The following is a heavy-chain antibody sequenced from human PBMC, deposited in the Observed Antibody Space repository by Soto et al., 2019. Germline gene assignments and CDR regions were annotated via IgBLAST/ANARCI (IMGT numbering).Heavy chain of an antibody. J-gene: IGHJ4*02. CDR1: GDTISGSTYY. CDR3: ARSRYSGSYFLDY. CDR2: IHYSGSP. V-gene: IGHV4-39*01. D-gene: IGHD1-26*01. Sequence: SVLRSLTGPVSGDTISGSTYYWGWIRQSPGKGLEWIGNIHYSGSPYYKPSLKSRVTISVDTTKNQFSLKLSSVTAADTPVYYCARSRYSGSYFLDYWGQGILVTDSS.